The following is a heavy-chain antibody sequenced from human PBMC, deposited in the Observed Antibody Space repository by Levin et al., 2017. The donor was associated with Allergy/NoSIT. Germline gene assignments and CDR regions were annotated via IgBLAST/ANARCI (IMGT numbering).Heavy chain of an antibody. Sequence: GGSLRLSCAASGFTFSSYWMHWVRQAPGKGLVWVSRINSDGSSTRYADSVKGRFTISRDNAKNTLYLQMNSLRAEDTAVYYCARGPDVEMATDWGQGTLVTVSS. CDR2: INSDGSST. V-gene: IGHV3-74*01. J-gene: IGHJ4*02. CDR3: ARGPDVEMATD. CDR1: GFTFSSYW. D-gene: IGHD5-24*01.